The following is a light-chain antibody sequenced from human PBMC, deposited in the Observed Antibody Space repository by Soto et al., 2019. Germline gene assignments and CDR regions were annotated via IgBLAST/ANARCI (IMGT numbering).Light chain of an antibody. J-gene: IGKJ2*01. CDR3: QQYGSSPYT. Sequence: ENVLTQSPGTLYLSPGERATLSCRASQSVSSSFLAWFQEKPGQAPRLIIYGASTRGSSIPDRFSGSGSGTDFTLTISRLEPEDFAMYYCQQYGSSPYTFGQGTKLEIK. CDR1: QSVSSSF. V-gene: IGKV3-20*01. CDR2: GAS.